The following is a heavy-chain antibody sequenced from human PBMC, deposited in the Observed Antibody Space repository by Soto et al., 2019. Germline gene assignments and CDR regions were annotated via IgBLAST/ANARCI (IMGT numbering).Heavy chain of an antibody. J-gene: IGHJ4*02. CDR3: ARVPSSSGRAHFAS. V-gene: IGHV3-30-3*01. CDR1: GFTFSSYA. Sequence: QVQLVESGGGVVQPGRSLRLSCAASGFTFSSYAMHWVRQAPGKGLEWVAVISYDGSNKYYADSVKGRFTISRDNSKNTLYLQMNSLRAEDTAVYYCARVPSSSGRAHFASWGQGTLVTVSS. CDR2: ISYDGSNK. D-gene: IGHD2-15*01.